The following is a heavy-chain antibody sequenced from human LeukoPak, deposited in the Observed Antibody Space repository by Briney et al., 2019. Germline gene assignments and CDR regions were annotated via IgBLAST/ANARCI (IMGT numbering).Heavy chain of an antibody. CDR1: GFTFSSYS. D-gene: IGHD7-27*01. CDR3: AKELTLGMRPGY. J-gene: IGHJ4*02. V-gene: IGHV3-48*01. CDR2: ISSSSSTM. Sequence: GGSLRLSCAASGFTFSSYSMNWVRQAPGKGLEWVSYISSSSSTMYYADSVKGRFTISRDNSKNTLYLQMNSLRAEDTAVYYCAKELTLGMRPGYWGQGTLVTVSS.